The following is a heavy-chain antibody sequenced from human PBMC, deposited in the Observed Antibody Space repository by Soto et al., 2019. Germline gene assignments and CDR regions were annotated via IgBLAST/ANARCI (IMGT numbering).Heavy chain of an antibody. V-gene: IGHV3-30*03. Sequence: GGSLRLSCAASGFTFSSYGMHWVRQAPGKGLEWVAVISYDGSNKYYADSVKGRFTISRDNSKNTLYLQMNSLRAEDTAVYYCARRSYYYGSGSYFSDQYYFDYWGQGTLVTVSS. CDR3: ARRSYYYGSGSYFSDQYYFDY. J-gene: IGHJ4*02. CDR2: ISYDGSNK. CDR1: GFTFSSYG. D-gene: IGHD3-10*01.